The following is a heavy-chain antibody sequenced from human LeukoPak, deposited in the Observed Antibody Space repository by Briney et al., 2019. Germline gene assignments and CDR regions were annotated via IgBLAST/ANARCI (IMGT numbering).Heavy chain of an antibody. V-gene: IGHV4-61*05. D-gene: IGHD4-17*01. CDR1: GDSISSSSYY. Sequence: SETLSLTCTVSGDSISSSSYYWGWIRQPPGKGLEWIGYIYYSGSTNYNPSPKSRVTISVDTSKNQFSLKLSSVTAADTAVYYCARLEDYELWAFDIWGQGTMVTVSS. CDR3: ARLEDYELWAFDI. CDR2: IYYSGST. J-gene: IGHJ3*02.